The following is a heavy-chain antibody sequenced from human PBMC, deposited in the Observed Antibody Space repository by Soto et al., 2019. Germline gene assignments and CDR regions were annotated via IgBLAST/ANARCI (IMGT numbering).Heavy chain of an antibody. J-gene: IGHJ4*02. CDR3: ASLYGSGSYYNRNSLDY. Sequence: SVKVSCKASGGTFSSYAISWVRQAPGQGLEWMGGIIPIFGTANYAQKFQGRVTITADESTSTAYMELSSLRSEDTAVYYCASLYGSGSYYNRNSLDYWGQGTLVTVSS. D-gene: IGHD3-10*01. V-gene: IGHV1-69*13. CDR2: IIPIFGTA. CDR1: GGTFSSYA.